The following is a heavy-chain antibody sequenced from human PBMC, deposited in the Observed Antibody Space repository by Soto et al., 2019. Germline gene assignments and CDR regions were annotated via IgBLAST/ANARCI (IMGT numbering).Heavy chain of an antibody. CDR1: GGTFSTYD. J-gene: IGHJ3*02. CDR3: ARVGAYDYESTCYSAAFDI. V-gene: IGHV1-69*01. D-gene: IGHD3-22*01. Sequence: QVQLVQSGAEVKKPGSSVKVSCKASGGTFSTYDINWVRQAPGQGLEWMGVIIPIVGTANYAQKFQDRLTITADEFTNTSHMELSSLRSEDTAVYYCARVGAYDYESTCYSAAFDIWGQGTMLTVSS. CDR2: IIPIVGTA.